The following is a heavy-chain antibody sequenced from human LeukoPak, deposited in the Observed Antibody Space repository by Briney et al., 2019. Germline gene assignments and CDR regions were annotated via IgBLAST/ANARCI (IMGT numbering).Heavy chain of an antibody. D-gene: IGHD3-16*01. CDR2: ISGSGGGT. J-gene: IGHJ4*02. CDR1: GFTFSSYS. V-gene: IGHV3-23*01. CDR3: ATEYYGSFNY. Sequence: GGSLRLSCAASGFTFSSYSMNWVRQAPGKGLEWVATISGSGGGTYYADSVKGRFTISRDDSKNTLYLQLNSLKTEDTAVYYCATEYYGSFNYWGQGTLVTVSS.